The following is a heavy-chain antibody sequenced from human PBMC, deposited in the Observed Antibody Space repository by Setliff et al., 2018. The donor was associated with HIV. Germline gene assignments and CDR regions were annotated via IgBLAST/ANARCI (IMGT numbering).Heavy chain of an antibody. CDR3: ARQERYCTSADCYRYFNY. J-gene: IGHJ4*02. CDR2: IYTSGST. D-gene: IGHD2-2*02. Sequence: PSETLSLTCTVSGGSISSSSYYWDWIRQPPGKGLEWIGYIYTSGSTSYNPSLKSRLTISLDTSKNQFSLKLSSVTAADTAVYYCARQERYCTSADCYRYFNYWGQGTLVTVSS. V-gene: IGHV4-61*05. CDR1: GGSISSSSYY.